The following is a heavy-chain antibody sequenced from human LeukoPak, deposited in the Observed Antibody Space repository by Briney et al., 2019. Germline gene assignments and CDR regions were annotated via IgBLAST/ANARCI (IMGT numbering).Heavy chain of an antibody. Sequence: ASVKVSCKVSGYTLTELSMHWVRQAPGKGLEWMGGFDPEDGETIYAQKFQGRVTMTEDTSTDTAYMELSSLRSEDTAVYYCAGIVVVPAAIEVFDYWGQGTLVTVSS. CDR3: AGIVVVPAAIEVFDY. CDR1: GYTLTELS. CDR2: FDPEDGET. D-gene: IGHD2-2*02. V-gene: IGHV1-24*01. J-gene: IGHJ4*02.